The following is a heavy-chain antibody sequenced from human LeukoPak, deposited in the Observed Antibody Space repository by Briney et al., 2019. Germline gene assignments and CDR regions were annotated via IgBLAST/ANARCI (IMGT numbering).Heavy chain of an antibody. CDR2: ISSSSSTI. CDR1: GFTFSSYS. V-gene: IGHV3-48*01. Sequence: GGSLRLSCAASGFTFSSYSMNWVRQAPGKGLEWVSYISSSSSTIYYADSVKGRFTISRDSAKNSLYLQMNSLRAEDTAVYYCARAPSHFINAFDIWGQGTMVTVSS. CDR3: ARAPSHFINAFDI. D-gene: IGHD3-3*02. J-gene: IGHJ3*02.